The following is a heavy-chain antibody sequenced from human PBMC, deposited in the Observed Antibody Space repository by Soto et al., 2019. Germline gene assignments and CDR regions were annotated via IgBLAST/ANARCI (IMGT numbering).Heavy chain of an antibody. Sequence: QGQLVQSGAEVKKPGASVKVSCKASGYTFTNSGMSWVRQAPGQGVEWMGWISGYNGNTSYAQKFQGRVTMTTNTSTSTGFLDLRSMRSDDTAVYYCARCTHGSTTCYGRLDIWGQGTMVTVSS. CDR3: ARCTHGSTTCYGRLDI. CDR1: GYTFTNSG. D-gene: IGHD2-2*01. CDR2: ISGYNGNT. V-gene: IGHV1-18*01. J-gene: IGHJ3*02.